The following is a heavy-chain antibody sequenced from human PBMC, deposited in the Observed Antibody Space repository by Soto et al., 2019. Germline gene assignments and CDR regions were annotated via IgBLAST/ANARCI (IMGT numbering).Heavy chain of an antibody. CDR2: ISSSSSYI. V-gene: IGHV3-21*01. D-gene: IGHD3-10*01. Sequence: VGSLRLSCAASGFTFSSYSMNWVRQAPGKGLEWVSSISSSSSYIYYADSVKGRFTISRDNAKNSLYLQMNSLRAEDTAVYYCARGWVVRERIFDYWGQGTLVTVSS. J-gene: IGHJ4*02. CDR3: ARGWVVRERIFDY. CDR1: GFTFSSYS.